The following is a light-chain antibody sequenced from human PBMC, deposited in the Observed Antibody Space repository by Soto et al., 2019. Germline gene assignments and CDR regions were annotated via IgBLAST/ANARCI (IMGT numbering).Light chain of an antibody. CDR3: QQSYSTPIT. CDR2: GAS. V-gene: IGKV3-15*01. CDR1: QSVSSS. J-gene: IGKJ5*01. Sequence: IVMTQSPATLSVSPGERATLSCRSSQSVSSSLAWYQQKPGQAPRLLIYGASTRATGIPARFSGSGSGTDFTLTISSLQPEDFATYYCQQSYSTPITFGQGTRLEIK.